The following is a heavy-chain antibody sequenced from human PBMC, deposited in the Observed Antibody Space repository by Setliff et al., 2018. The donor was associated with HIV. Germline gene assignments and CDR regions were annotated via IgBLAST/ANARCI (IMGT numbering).Heavy chain of an antibody. J-gene: IGHJ5*02. V-gene: IGHV7-4-1*02. CDR1: GYTFTSYA. D-gene: IGHD3-22*01. CDR3: ARDPILYYYDSGVSAWFDP. Sequence: ASVKVSCKASGYTFTSYAITWVRQAPGQGLEWMGWSNTNTGNPTYAKGFTGRFVFSLDTSVGTAYLQFSSLKAEDTAVYYCARDPILYYYDSGVSAWFDPWGQGTLVTVSS. CDR2: SNTNTGNP.